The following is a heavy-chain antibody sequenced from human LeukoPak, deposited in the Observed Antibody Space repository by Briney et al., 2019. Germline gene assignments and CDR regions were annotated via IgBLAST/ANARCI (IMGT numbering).Heavy chain of an antibody. V-gene: IGHV4-39*01. J-gene: IGHJ4*02. CDR2: IYYSGST. CDR3: ARLDYGPRQGAAY. CDR1: GGSISSSSYY. D-gene: IGHD4/OR15-4a*01. Sequence: SETLSLTCTVSGGSISSSSYYWGWIRQPPGKGLEWIGSIYYSGSTYYNPSLKSRVTISVDTSKNQFSLKLSSVTAADTAVYYCARLDYGPRQGAAYWGQGTLVTVSS.